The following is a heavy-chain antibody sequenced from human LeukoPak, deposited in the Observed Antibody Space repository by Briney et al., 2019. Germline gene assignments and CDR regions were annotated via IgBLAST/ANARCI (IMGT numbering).Heavy chain of an antibody. CDR3: ARVATTITTDAFDI. J-gene: IGHJ3*02. V-gene: IGHV3-48*01. D-gene: IGHD4-11*01. CDR1: AFSLFTHS. CDR2: ISGRSNSI. Sequence: GGSLRLSCEAHAFSLFTHSMSWVRQAPGKGLEWVSYISGRSNSIYYAASVQGRFIISRDNAKNSLYLQMNSLRAEDTAVYYCARVATTITTDAFDIWGLGTMVTVSS.